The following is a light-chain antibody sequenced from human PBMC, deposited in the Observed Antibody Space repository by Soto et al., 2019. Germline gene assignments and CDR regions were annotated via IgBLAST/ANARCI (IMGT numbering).Light chain of an antibody. Sequence: QSALTQPRSVSGSPGQSVTISCTGTSTDVGGYIYVSWYQHHPGRAPKFLIYDVNKRSSGVPDRFSGSKSGNTASLTISGLQADDEADYYCCSYAGANTFWVFGGGTKLTVL. V-gene: IGLV2-11*01. J-gene: IGLJ3*02. CDR1: STDVGGYIY. CDR3: CSYAGANTFWV. CDR2: DVN.